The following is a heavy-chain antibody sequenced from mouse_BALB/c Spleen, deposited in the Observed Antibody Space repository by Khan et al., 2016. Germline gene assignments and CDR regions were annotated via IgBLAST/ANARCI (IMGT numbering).Heavy chain of an antibody. CDR1: DYTITSYW. V-gene: IGHV1-7*01. J-gene: IGHJ4*01. CDR3: ASSYGSRYALAY. D-gene: IGHD1-1*01. Sequence: QVQLQQSGAELAKPGASVKMSCKASDYTITSYWMHWVKQRPGQGLEWIGYINPSTGYTEYNQKFKDKATMTADKSSSTAYMQLSSLTSEDSAVYYCASSYGSRYALAYWFQGPSVPVSS. CDR2: INPSTGYT.